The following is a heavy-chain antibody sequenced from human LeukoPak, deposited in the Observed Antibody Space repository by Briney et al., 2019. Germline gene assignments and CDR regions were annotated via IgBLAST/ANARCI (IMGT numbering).Heavy chain of an antibody. V-gene: IGHV4-39*07. CDR1: GGSISSSYYY. CDR2: IYSSGST. D-gene: IGHD2-15*01. CDR3: ASSCSGGSCYSSSPDY. J-gene: IGHJ4*02. Sequence: PSETLSLTCTVSGGSISSSYYYWGWIRQPPGKGLEWIGSIYSSGSTYYNPSLKSRVTISVDTSKNQFSLKLSSVTAADTAVYYCASSCSGGSCYSSSPDYWGQGTLVTVSS.